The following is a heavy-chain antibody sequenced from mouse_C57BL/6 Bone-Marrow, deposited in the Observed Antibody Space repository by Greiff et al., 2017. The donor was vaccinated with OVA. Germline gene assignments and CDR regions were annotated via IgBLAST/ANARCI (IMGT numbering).Heavy chain of an antibody. V-gene: IGHV1-72*01. CDR2: IDPNSGGT. Sequence: QVQLKQPGAELVKPGASVKLSCKASGYTFTSYWMHWVKQRPGRGLEWIGRIDPNSGGTKYNEKFKSKATLTVDKPSSTAYMQLSSLTSADSAVYYCARRTTGYWYFDVWGTGTTVTVSS. D-gene: IGHD2-13*01. CDR3: ARRTTGYWYFDV. J-gene: IGHJ1*03. CDR1: GYTFTSYW.